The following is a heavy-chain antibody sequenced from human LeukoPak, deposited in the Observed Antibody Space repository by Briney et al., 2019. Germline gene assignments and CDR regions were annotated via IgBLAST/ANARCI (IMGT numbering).Heavy chain of an antibody. CDR2: IYASGST. Sequence: SGTLSLTCTVSGCTISSYYWSWIRQPAGKGLEWIGRIYASGSTIYNPSLKSRVNISVDTSKNQFCLKLSSVTASDAAVYYCAREPLYYRFDYWGQGTLVTVSS. CDR3: AREPLYYRFDY. D-gene: IGHD3-22*01. J-gene: IGHJ4*02. V-gene: IGHV4-4*07. CDR1: GCTISSYY.